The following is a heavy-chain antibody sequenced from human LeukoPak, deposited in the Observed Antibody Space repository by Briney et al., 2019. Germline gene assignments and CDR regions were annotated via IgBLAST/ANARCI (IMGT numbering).Heavy chain of an antibody. CDR2: IYYSGST. J-gene: IGHJ4*02. Sequence: PSETLFLTCTVSGGSISSYYWSWIRQPPGKGLEWIGYIYYSGSTNYNPSLKSRVTISVDTSKNQFSLKLSSVTAADTAVYYCARGALLWFGDRMEYYFDYWGQGTLLTVSS. CDR1: GGSISSYY. V-gene: IGHV4-59*01. D-gene: IGHD3-10*01. CDR3: ARGALLWFGDRMEYYFDY.